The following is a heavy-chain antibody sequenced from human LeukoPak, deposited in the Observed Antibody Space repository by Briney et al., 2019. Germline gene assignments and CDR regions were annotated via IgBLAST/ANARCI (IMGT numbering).Heavy chain of an antibody. Sequence: GESLKISCKGSEYSFPNYWIAWARQMPGKGLEWMGIIHPSDSDMRYSPSFQGQVTISADNSISTAYLHWTSLKASDTAMYYCARQDGYALSYFDKWGQGTLVTVSS. CDR3: ARQDGYALSYFDK. V-gene: IGHV5-51*01. D-gene: IGHD5-24*01. J-gene: IGHJ4*02. CDR1: EYSFPNYW. CDR2: IHPSDSDM.